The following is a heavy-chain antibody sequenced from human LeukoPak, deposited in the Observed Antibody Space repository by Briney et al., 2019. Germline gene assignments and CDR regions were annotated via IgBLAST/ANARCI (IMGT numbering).Heavy chain of an antibody. J-gene: IGHJ5*02. Sequence: GASVKVSCKASGYTFPSYGISWVRQAPGQGLEWMGWISAYNGNTYYAQRLQGRVTMTTDTSTSTAYMDLRSLRSDDTAVYYCARGGWDNWFDPWGQGTLVTVSS. CDR1: GYTFPSYG. CDR2: ISAYNGNT. V-gene: IGHV1-18*01. D-gene: IGHD1-26*01. CDR3: ARGGWDNWFDP.